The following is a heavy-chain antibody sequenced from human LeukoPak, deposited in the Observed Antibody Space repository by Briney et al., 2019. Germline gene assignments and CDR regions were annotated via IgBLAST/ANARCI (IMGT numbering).Heavy chain of an antibody. CDR1: GFSFSEYV. V-gene: IGHV3-23*01. J-gene: IGHJ6*02. CDR2: ISGSGGST. D-gene: IGHD6-19*01. CDR3: RLAARTYYYYGMDV. Sequence: GGSLRLSCTASGFSFSEYVMSWVRQAPGKGLEWVSAISGSGGSTYYADSVKGRFTISRDNSKNTLYLQMNSLRAEDTAVYYCRLAARTYYYYGMDVWGQGTTVTVSS.